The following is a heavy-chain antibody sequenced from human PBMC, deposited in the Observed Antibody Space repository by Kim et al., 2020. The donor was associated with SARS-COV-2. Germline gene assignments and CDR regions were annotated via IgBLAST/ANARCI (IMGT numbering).Heavy chain of an antibody. V-gene: IGHV3-33*06. CDR3: ANGEGQQLVNGPSYYYYYGMDV. J-gene: IGHJ6*02. CDR2: IWYDGSNK. CDR1: GFTFSSYA. Sequence: GGSLRLSCAASGFTFSSYAMHWVRQAPGKGLEWVAVIWYDGSNKYYADSVKGRFTISRDNSKNTLYLQMNSLRAEDTAVYYCANGEGQQLVNGPSYYYYYGMDVWGQGTTVTVSS. D-gene: IGHD6-13*01.